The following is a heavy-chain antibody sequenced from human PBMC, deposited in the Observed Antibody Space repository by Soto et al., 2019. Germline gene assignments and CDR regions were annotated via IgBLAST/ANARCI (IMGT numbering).Heavy chain of an antibody. CDR2: IYYSGST. D-gene: IGHD3-9*01. V-gene: IGHV4-31*03. CDR1: GGSISSGGYY. J-gene: IGHJ4*02. Sequence: QVQLQESGPGLVKPSQTLSLTCTVSGGSISSGGYYWSWIRQHPGKGLEWIGYIYYSGSTYYNPSLKSRVTISVDTSKNQFSLKLSSVTAADTAVYYCAREARNYDMLTGYYAGYEVDYWGQGTLVTVSS. CDR3: AREARNYDMLTGYYAGYEVDY.